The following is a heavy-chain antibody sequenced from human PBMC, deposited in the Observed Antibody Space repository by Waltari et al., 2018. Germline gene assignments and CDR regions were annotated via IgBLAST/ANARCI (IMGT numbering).Heavy chain of an antibody. CDR3: ARGRGTMVRERRGWFDP. V-gene: IGHV4-34*01. CDR2: INHSGST. D-gene: IGHD3-10*01. CDR1: GGSFSGYY. J-gene: IGHJ5*02. Sequence: QVQLQQWGAGLFKPSETLSLTCAVYGGSFSGYYWSWIRQPPGKGLEWIGEINHSGSTNYNPSLKSRVTISVDTSKNQFSLKLSSVTAADTAVYYCARGRGTMVRERRGWFDPWGQGTLVTVSS.